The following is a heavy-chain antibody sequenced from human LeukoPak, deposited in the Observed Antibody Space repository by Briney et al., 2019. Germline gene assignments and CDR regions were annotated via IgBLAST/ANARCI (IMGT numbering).Heavy chain of an antibody. CDR2: ISYDGSNK. CDR1: GCTFSSYG. J-gene: IGHJ4*02. V-gene: IGHV3-30*18. Sequence: PGRSLRLSCAASGCTFSSYGMHWVRQAPSKGLEWVAVISYDGSNKYYADSVKGRFTISRDNSKNTLYLQMNSLRAEDTAVYYCAKTWEQWLWGLDYWGQGTLVTVSS. D-gene: IGHD6-19*01. CDR3: AKTWEQWLWGLDY.